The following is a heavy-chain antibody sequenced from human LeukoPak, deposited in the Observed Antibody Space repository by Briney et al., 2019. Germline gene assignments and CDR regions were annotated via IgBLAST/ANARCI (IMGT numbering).Heavy chain of an antibody. CDR2: IYYSGST. CDR1: GGSISSSSYY. CDR3: ARSRLYSSSWYYFDS. Sequence: SETLSLTCTVSGGSISSSSYYWGWIRQPPGKGLEWIGSIYYSGSTYYNPSLKSRVTISVDTSKNQFSLKLSSVTAADAAVYYCARSRLYSSSWYYFDSWGQGTLVTVSS. D-gene: IGHD6-13*01. J-gene: IGHJ4*02. V-gene: IGHV4-39*01.